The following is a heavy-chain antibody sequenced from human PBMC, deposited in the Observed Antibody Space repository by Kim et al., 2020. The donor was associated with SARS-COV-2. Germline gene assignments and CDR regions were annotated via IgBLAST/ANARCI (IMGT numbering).Heavy chain of an antibody. Sequence: ASVKVSCKASGYTFTSSAINWVRQAPGQGLEWMGWINTNTGNPTYAQDFTGRFVFSLDTSVSTAYLQISSLKAEDTAVYYCVSPSAVAGEGYFHYGMDVWGQGTTITVSS. CDR3: VSPSAVAGEGYFHYGMDV. V-gene: IGHV7-4-1*02. J-gene: IGHJ6*02. D-gene: IGHD6-19*01. CDR1: GYTFTSSA. CDR2: INTNTGNP.